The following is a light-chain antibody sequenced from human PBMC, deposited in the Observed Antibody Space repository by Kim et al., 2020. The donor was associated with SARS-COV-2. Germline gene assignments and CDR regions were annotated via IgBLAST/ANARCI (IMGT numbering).Light chain of an antibody. CDR3: QQYNNWPPLT. Sequence: SPGERATLACRASQSVSSIFAWYQQKPGQAPRLLIYGASTRATGIPARFSGSGSGTEFTLTISSLQSEDFAVYYCQQYNNWPPLTFGGGTKVDIK. J-gene: IGKJ4*01. V-gene: IGKV3-15*01. CDR1: QSVSSI. CDR2: GAS.